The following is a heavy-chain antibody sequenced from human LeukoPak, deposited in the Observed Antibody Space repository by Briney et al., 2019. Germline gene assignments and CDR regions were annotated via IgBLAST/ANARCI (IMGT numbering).Heavy chain of an antibody. CDR1: GFTFDDYG. CDR3: ARDRGWELVN. V-gene: IGHV3-21*01. J-gene: IGHJ4*02. D-gene: IGHD1-26*01. CDR2: ISTSSTYI. Sequence: GGSLGLSCAASGFTFDDYGMSWVRQAPGKGLEWVSSISTSSTYINYADSVKGRFTISRDNAKNSLYLQMNGLRADDTAVYYCARDRGWELVNWGQGTLVTVSS.